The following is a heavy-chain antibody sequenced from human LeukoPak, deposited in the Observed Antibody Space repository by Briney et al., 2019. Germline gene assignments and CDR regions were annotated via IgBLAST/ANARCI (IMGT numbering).Heavy chain of an antibody. CDR1: GFDFSTYT. V-gene: IGHV3-21*01. J-gene: IGHJ4*02. CDR2: ISSSSSYI. Sequence: GGSLRLSCAASGFDFSTYTMNWVRQAPGKGLEWVSSISSSSSYIYYADSVKGRFTISRDNAKNSMYLQMNSLRAEDTAVYYCTRDPGRCTSTSCYPDYWGQGTLVTVSS. D-gene: IGHD2-2*01. CDR3: TRDPGRCTSTSCYPDY.